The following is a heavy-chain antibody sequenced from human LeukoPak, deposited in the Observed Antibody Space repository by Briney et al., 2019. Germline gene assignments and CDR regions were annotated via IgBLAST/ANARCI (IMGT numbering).Heavy chain of an antibody. CDR3: ARDTGNWFDP. CDR2: INHSGST. V-gene: IGHV4-39*07. CDR1: GGSISSSSYY. Sequence: PSETLSLTCTVSGGSISSSSYYWGWIRQPPGKGLEWIGEINHSGSTNYNPSLKSRVTISVDTSKNQFSLKLSSVTAADMAVYYCARDTGNWFDPWGQGTLVTVSS. J-gene: IGHJ5*02. D-gene: IGHD4-11*01.